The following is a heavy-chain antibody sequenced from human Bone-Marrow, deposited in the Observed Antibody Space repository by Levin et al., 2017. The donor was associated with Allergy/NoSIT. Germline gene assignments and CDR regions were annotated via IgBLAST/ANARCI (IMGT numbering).Heavy chain of an antibody. D-gene: IGHD6-13*01. CDR2: INTDDGYT. Sequence: ASVKVSCKASGYNFIGHYLHWVRQAPGQGPEWMGWINTDDGYTRYAQKFQGRVTMTREKSIDTIYMELTRLTSDDTALYYCARAGRSSSYYAFDSWGQGTLVTVSS. CDR3: ARAGRSSSYYAFDS. V-gene: IGHV1-2*02. J-gene: IGHJ5*01. CDR1: GYNFIGHY.